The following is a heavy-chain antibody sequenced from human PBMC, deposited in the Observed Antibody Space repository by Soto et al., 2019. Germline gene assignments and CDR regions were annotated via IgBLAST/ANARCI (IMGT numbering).Heavy chain of an antibody. J-gene: IGHJ3*02. D-gene: IGHD3-22*01. CDR1: GFTFTSSA. CDR3: AAYLPPNYYDSSGYVTGDAFDI. Sequence: SVKVSCKASGFTFTSSAVQWVRQARGQRLEWIRWIVVGSGNTNYAQKFQERVTITRDMSTSTAYMELSSLRSEDTAVYYCAAYLPPNYYDSSGYVTGDAFDIWGQGTMVTVSS. V-gene: IGHV1-58*01. CDR2: IVVGSGNT.